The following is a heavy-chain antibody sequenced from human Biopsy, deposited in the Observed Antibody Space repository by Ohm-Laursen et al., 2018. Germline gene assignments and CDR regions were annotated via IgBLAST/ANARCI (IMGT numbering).Heavy chain of an antibody. Sequence: GTLSLTCAVSGDSISGYYWNWIRQPPGKRLEWIGYILSTGSTDYNPSLQSRVSISLDLSTDQFSPKLNSVTAADTAVYYCARDYDTSGYYYVSWGQGTLVTVSS. V-gene: IGHV4-4*08. J-gene: IGHJ5*02. CDR3: ARDYDTSGYYYVS. D-gene: IGHD3-22*01. CDR2: ILSTGST. CDR1: GDSISGYY.